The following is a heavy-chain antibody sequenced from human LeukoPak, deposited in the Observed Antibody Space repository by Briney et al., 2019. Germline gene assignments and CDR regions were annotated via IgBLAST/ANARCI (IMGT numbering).Heavy chain of an antibody. J-gene: IGHJ6*03. V-gene: IGHV3-30*04. Sequence: GGSLRLSCAASGFTFSSYAMHWVRQAPGKGLEWVAVISYDGSNKYYADSVKGRFTISRDNSKNTLYLQMNGLRAEDTAVYYCASGGFGELWGSLGVGYMDVWGKGTTVTVSS. CDR2: ISYDGSNK. CDR1: GFTFSSYA. CDR3: ASGGFGELWGSLGVGYMDV. D-gene: IGHD3-10*01.